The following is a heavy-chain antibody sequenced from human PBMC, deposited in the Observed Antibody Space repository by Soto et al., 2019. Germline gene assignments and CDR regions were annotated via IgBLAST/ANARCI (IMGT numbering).Heavy chain of an antibody. Sequence: GASVKVSCKASGGTFSSYAISWVRRAPGQGLEWMGGIIPIFGTANYAQKFQGRVTITADESTSTAYMELSSLRSEDTAVYYCARDLYGSSWHRGFDYWGQGTLVTVSS. CDR2: IIPIFGTA. J-gene: IGHJ4*02. CDR1: GGTFSSYA. CDR3: ARDLYGSSWHRGFDY. D-gene: IGHD6-13*01. V-gene: IGHV1-69*13.